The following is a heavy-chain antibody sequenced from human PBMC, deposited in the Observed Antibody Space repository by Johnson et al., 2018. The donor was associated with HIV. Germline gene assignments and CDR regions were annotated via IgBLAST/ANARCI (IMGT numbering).Heavy chain of an antibody. CDR3: AMRFLPGITVALDAFDI. Sequence: QVQLVESGGGLVQPGGSLRLSCAASGFTFSNYGMHWVRQTPGKGLEWVAVISYDGSNKYYADSVKGRFTISRDNSNNTLYVQLNSLSAEDTAVFYCAMRFLPGITVALDAFDIWGQGTRGTVSS. V-gene: IGHV3-30*19. CDR2: ISYDGSNK. J-gene: IGHJ3*02. CDR1: GFTFSNYG. D-gene: IGHD6-19*01.